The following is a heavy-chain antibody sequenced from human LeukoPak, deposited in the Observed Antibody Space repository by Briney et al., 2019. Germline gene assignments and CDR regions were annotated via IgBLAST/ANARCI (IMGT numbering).Heavy chain of an antibody. CDR2: ISGSSSTI. Sequence: PGGSLRLSCAASGFTFSSYSMNWVRQAPGKGLEWVSYISGSSSTIYYADSVKGRFTISRDNAKNSLYLQMNSLRAEDTAVYYCARVRYSSSSHWFDPWGQGTLVTVSS. CDR3: ARVRYSSSSHWFDP. CDR1: GFTFSSYS. J-gene: IGHJ5*02. V-gene: IGHV3-48*04. D-gene: IGHD6-6*01.